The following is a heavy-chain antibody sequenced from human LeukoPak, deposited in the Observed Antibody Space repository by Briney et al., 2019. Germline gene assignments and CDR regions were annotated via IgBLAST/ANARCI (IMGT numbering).Heavy chain of an antibody. CDR1: GFIFSNYG. V-gene: IGHV3-33*01. J-gene: IGHJ4*02. D-gene: IGHD2/OR15-2a*01. CDR2: IWYDGSNK. Sequence: PGGSLRLSCAASGFIFSNYGMHWVRQAPGKGLGWVALIWYDGSNKYYTDSVKGRLTISRDNSKNTLYLQMNSLRAEDTAVYYCAREGPRGNSQFDYWGQGTLVTVSS. CDR3: AREGPRGNSQFDY.